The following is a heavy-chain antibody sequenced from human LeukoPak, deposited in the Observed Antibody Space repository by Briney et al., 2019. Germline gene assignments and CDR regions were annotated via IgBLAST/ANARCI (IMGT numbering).Heavy chain of an antibody. J-gene: IGHJ3*02. D-gene: IGHD2-2*01. V-gene: IGHV1-69*01. CDR1: GGTFSSYA. CDR3: ASCSSTSCSDAFDI. CDR2: IIPIFGTA. Sequence: SVKVSCKASGGTFSSYAISWVRQAPGQGLEWMGGIIPIFGTANYAQKFRGRVTITADESTSTAYMELSSLRSEDTAVYYCASCSSTSCSDAFDIWGQGTMVTVSS.